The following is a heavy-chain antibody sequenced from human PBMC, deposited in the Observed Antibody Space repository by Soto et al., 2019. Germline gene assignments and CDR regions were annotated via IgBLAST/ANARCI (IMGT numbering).Heavy chain of an antibody. CDR2: IYYSAST. J-gene: IGHJ6*02. Sequence: SETLSLTCTVSGGFINSGDYHWTWIRQFPGKGLEWIGGIYYSASTYYNPALVSRITISLDTSKNQFSLKLTSVTAADTAVYYCARDSRTPSGGMDVWRQGTTVTVSS. V-gene: IGHV4-30-4*01. CDR1: GGFINSGDYH. CDR3: ARDSRTPSGGMDV.